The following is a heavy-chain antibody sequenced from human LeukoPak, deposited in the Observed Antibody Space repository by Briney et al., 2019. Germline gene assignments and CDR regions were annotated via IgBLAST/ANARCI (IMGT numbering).Heavy chain of an antibody. CDR2: IIPIFGTA. CDR3: ARWNYYDSSGYYESSGH. V-gene: IGHV1-69*13. D-gene: IGHD3-22*01. J-gene: IGHJ4*02. Sequence: SVKVSCKASGYTFTSYGISWVRQAPGQGLEWMGGIIPIFGTANYAQKFQGRVTITADESASTAYMELSSLRSEDTAVYYCARWNYYDSSGYYESSGHWGQGTLVTVSS. CDR1: GYTFTSYG.